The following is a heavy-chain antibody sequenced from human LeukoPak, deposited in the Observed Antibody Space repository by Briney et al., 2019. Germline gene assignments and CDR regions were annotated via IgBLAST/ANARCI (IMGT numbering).Heavy chain of an antibody. CDR1: GFTFSSYG. Sequence: GRSLRLSCAASGFTFSSYGMHWVRQAPGKGLEWVAVIWYDGSNKYYADSVKGRFTISRDNSKNTLYLQMNSLRAEDTAVYYCARDDGVSCYDYWGQGTLVTVSS. J-gene: IGHJ4*02. V-gene: IGHV3-33*01. D-gene: IGHD2-2*01. CDR3: ARDDGVSCYDY. CDR2: IWYDGSNK.